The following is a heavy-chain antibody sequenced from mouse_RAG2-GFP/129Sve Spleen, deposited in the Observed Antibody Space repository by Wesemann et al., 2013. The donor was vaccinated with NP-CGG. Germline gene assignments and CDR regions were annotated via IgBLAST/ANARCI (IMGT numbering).Heavy chain of an antibody. J-gene: IGHJ1*01. D-gene: IGHD1-1*01. V-gene: IGHV1S56*01. CDR1: GYTFTSYY. CDR3: ASLGSSPSYWYFDV. Sequence: QVQLQQSGPELVKPGASVRISCKASGYTFTSYYIHWVKQRPGQGLEWIGWIYPGNVNTKYNEKFKGKATLTADKSSSTAYMQLSSLTSEDSAVYFCASLGSSPSYWYFDVWGAGTTVTVSS. CDR2: IYPGNVNT.